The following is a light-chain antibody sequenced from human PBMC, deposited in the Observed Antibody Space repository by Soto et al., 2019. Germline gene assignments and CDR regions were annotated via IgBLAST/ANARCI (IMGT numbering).Light chain of an antibody. Sequence: AIRVTQSPSSFSASTGDRVTITCRASEDIGSYLAWYQQKPGKAPKLLIYAASTFQSGVPPRFSGSGSGTNFSLTISCLQSEDFATYFCQQYYDLPPTFGPGTNVDVK. J-gene: IGKJ3*01. CDR3: QQYYDLPPT. CDR2: AAS. CDR1: EDIGSY. V-gene: IGKV1-8*01.